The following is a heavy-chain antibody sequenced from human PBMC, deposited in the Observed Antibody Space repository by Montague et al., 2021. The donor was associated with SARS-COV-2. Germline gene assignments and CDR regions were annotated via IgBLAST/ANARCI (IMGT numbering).Heavy chain of an antibody. CDR3: ARHASRDWYYFDY. CDR2: IYHYGSA. CDR1: GGSISSSY. D-gene: IGHD2-21*01. Sequence: SETLSLTCSVSGGSISSSYWSWIRQPPGKGLEWIGYIYHYGSAKYNPSLKSRVTISVDTSKNQFSLKLSSVTAVGTAVYYCARHASRDWYYFDYWGQGTLVTVSS. J-gene: IGHJ4*02. V-gene: IGHV4-59*08.